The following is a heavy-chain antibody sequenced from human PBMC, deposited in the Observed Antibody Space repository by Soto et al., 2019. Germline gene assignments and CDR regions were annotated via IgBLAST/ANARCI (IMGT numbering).Heavy chain of an antibody. V-gene: IGHV3-43*01. CDR1: GFTFDDFS. J-gene: IGHJ4*02. CDR3: AKEKHDAIVSAFDY. D-gene: IGHD2-21*01. Sequence: EVQLVESGGAVVQPGGSLRLSCAASGFTFDDFSMHWVRQAPGKGLEWVSLIGRDGIYIYYADSVKGRFTISRDNNKNSLYLQMNRRRTEDTVFYFCAKEKHDAIVSAFDYWGQGTLVTVSS. CDR2: IGRDGIYI.